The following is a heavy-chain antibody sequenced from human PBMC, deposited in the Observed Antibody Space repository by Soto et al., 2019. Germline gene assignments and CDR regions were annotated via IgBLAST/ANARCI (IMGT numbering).Heavy chain of an antibody. CDR3: ARRNYYDSSGYYYVWFDP. J-gene: IGHJ5*02. V-gene: IGHV5-51*01. CDR1: GYSFTSYW. Sequence: PGESLKISCKGSGYSFTSYWIGWVRQMPGKGLEWMGIIYPGDSDTRYSPSFQGQVTISADKSISTAYLQWSSLKASDTAMYYCARRNYYDSSGYYYVWFDPWGQGTLVTVSS. CDR2: IYPGDSDT. D-gene: IGHD3-22*01.